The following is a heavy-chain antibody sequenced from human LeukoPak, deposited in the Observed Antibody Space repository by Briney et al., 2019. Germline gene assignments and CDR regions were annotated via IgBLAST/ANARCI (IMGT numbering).Heavy chain of an antibody. D-gene: IGHD2-21*02. CDR3: ARDIGCGGDCYYYYYYGMDV. CDR1: GFTFSSYA. CDR2: ISYDGSNK. J-gene: IGHJ6*02. Sequence: GRSLRLSCAASGFTFSSYAMHWVRQAAGKGRGWVAVISYDGSNKYYADSVKGRFTISRDNSKNTLYLQKNSLRAEDTAVYYCARDIGCGGDCYYYYYYGMDVWGQGTTVTVSS. V-gene: IGHV3-30*04.